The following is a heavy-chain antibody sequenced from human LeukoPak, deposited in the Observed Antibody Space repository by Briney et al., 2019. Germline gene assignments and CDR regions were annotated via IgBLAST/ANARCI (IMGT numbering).Heavy chain of an antibody. Sequence: SETLSLTCTVSGGSIGSHYWSWIRQPPGKGLEWIGYIYYSGSTRYNPSPNSRVTISVDASKNQFSLKLSSVTAADTAVYYCARVYESSGYDAFDIWGQGTMVTVSS. J-gene: IGHJ3*02. CDR2: IYYSGST. CDR3: ARVYESSGYDAFDI. D-gene: IGHD3-22*01. CDR1: GGSIGSHY. V-gene: IGHV4-59*11.